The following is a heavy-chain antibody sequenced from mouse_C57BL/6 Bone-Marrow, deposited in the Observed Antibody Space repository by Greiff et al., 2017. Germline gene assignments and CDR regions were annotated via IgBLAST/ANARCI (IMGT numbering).Heavy chain of an antibody. CDR3: ARHYYDYHYYAMDH. Sequence: VQLQQPGAELVKPGASVKMSCKASGYTFTSYWITWVKQRPGQGLEWIGDIYPGSGSTNYNEKFKSKATLTVDTSSSTAYMQLSSLTSEDSAVYYCARHYYDYHYYAMDHWGQGTSVTVSS. V-gene: IGHV1-55*01. CDR2: IYPGSGST. J-gene: IGHJ4*01. D-gene: IGHD2-4*01. CDR1: GYTFTSYW.